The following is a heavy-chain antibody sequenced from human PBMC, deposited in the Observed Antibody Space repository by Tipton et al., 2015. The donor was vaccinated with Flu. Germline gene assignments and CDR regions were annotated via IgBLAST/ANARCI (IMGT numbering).Heavy chain of an antibody. CDR3: ARPSEYCSSTSCLTDYYYYYGMDV. J-gene: IGHJ6*02. V-gene: IGHV1-46*01. CDR1: GYTFTSYY. Sequence: QVQLVQSGAEVKKPGASVKVSCKASGYTFTSYYMHWVRQAPGQGLEWMGIINPSGGSTSYAQKFQGRVTMTRDTSTSTVYMELSSLRSEDTAVYYCARPSEYCSSTSCLTDYYYYYGMDVWGQGTTVTVSS. D-gene: IGHD2-2*01. CDR2: INPSGGST.